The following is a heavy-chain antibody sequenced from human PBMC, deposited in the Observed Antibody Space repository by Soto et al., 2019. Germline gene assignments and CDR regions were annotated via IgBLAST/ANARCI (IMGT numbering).Heavy chain of an antibody. CDR1: GGSISSGGYY. J-gene: IGHJ4*02. CDR3: ARAKYSYAFFDY. D-gene: IGHD5-18*01. Sequence: PSETLSLTCTVSGGSISSGGYYWSWIRQHPGKGLEWIGYIYYSGSTYYNPSLKSRVTISVDTSKNQFSLKLSSVTAADTAGYYCARAKYSYAFFDYWGQGTLVTVSS. V-gene: IGHV4-31*03. CDR2: IYYSGST.